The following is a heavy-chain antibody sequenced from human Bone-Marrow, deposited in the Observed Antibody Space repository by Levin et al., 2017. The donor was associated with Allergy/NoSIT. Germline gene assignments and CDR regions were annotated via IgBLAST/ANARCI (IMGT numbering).Heavy chain of an antibody. D-gene: IGHD5-18*01. CDR3: ANGRYTVLVPFDF. V-gene: IGHV3-23*01. CDR1: GFNFANYA. J-gene: IGHJ4*02. CDR2: ISGTGGTT. Sequence: GESLKISCTASGFNFANYAMSWVRQAPGKGLEWVATISGTGGTTYYVDSVKGRFTISRDNSKNTLSLEMNSLRAEDTATYYCANGRYTVLVPFDFWGQGTLVTVSS.